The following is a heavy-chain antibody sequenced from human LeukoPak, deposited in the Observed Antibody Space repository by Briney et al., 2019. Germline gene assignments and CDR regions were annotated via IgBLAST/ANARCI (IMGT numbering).Heavy chain of an antibody. D-gene: IGHD5-18*01. Sequence: GGSVRLSCAASGFTFSNYAMSWAGQAPGKGLEWVSAISRSGGSTYYADSVKGRFTISGDNSKNTLYLQMNSLRAEDTAVYYCTKGTIRLPFDYWGQGTLVTVSS. V-gene: IGHV3-23*01. CDR3: TKGTIRLPFDY. CDR2: ISRSGGST. J-gene: IGHJ4*02. CDR1: GFTFSNYA.